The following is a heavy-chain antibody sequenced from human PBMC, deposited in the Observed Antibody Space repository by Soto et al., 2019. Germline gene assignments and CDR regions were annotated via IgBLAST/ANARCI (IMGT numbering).Heavy chain of an antibody. V-gene: IGHV1-69*06. J-gene: IGHJ4*02. Sequence: QEQLVQSGAEVKRPGSSVQVSCKASGGTFGNYAISWVRQAPGQGPDWMGAIIPIVDTVNYAQQFQGGVFITADTSTGTASLERSSLRSEDTAVYSWARGVHDDSCYLYEGGYWGRGTLVTV. D-gene: IGHD3-16*01. CDR2: IIPIVDTV. CDR1: GGTFGNYA. CDR3: ARGVHDDSCYLYEGGY.